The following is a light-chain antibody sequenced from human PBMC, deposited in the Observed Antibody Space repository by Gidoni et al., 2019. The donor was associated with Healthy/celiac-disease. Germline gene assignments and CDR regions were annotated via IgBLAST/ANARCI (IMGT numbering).Light chain of an antibody. J-gene: IGKJ1*01. CDR1: QSISSC. Sequence: DIQSTQSPSTLSASVGDTVTITCRASQSISSCLAWYQQKPGKAPKLLIYNASSLESGVPSRFSGSGSGTEFTLTISSLQPDDFATYYCQQYNSYSGTFXPXTKVEIK. CDR3: QQYNSYSGT. CDR2: NAS. V-gene: IGKV1-5*03.